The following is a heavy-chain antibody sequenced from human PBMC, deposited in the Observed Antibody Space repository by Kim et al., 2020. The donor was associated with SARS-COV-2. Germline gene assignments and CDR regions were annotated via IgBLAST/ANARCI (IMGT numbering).Heavy chain of an antibody. CDR1: GGSISGFY. D-gene: IGHD3-10*02. CDR2: FYSSGSS. CDR3: ARHYSFRGVRRYFDY. V-gene: IGHV4-59*08. J-gene: IGHJ4*02. Sequence: SETLSLTCTVSGGSISGFYWNWIRQPPGKGLEWIGYFYSSGSSNYNPSLKSRVTISGDTSKNQFSLKLSSVTAADTAVYYCARHYSFRGVRRYFDYWGQG.